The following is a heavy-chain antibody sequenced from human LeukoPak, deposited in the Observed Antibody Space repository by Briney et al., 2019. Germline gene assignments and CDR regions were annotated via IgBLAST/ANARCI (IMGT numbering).Heavy chain of an antibody. Sequence: PSETLSLTCTVSGGSISSSSYYWGWIRQPPGKGLEWIGSIYYSGSTNYNPSLKSRVTISVDTSKNQFSLKLSSVTAADTAVYYCARDGATYYYGSGIRFDYWGQGTLVTVSS. CDR3: ARDGATYYYGSGIRFDY. J-gene: IGHJ4*02. V-gene: IGHV4-39*07. CDR2: IYYSGST. CDR1: GGSISSSSYY. D-gene: IGHD3-10*01.